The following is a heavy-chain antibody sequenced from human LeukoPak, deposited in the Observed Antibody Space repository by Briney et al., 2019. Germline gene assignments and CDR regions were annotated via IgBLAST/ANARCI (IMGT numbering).Heavy chain of an antibody. D-gene: IGHD1-7*01. V-gene: IGHV3-21*01. Sequence: KAGGSLRLSCAASGFTLSTYNMKWVRQAPRKGLEWVSSISISSSYIYYADSVKGRFTISRGNARNSLYLQMNSLRAEDTAVYYCARDRDWNSGFDYWGQGTLVTVSS. CDR2: ISISSSYI. CDR1: GFTLSTYN. J-gene: IGHJ4*02. CDR3: ARDRDWNSGFDY.